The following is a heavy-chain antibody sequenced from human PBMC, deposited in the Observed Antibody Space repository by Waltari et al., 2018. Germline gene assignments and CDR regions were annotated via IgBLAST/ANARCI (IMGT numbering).Heavy chain of an antibody. D-gene: IGHD2-21*02. V-gene: IGHV4-39*07. J-gene: IGHJ4*02. CDR1: GGSIRSTTYY. CDR2: IHYSGNT. CDR3: ARRVVTTGGVDY. Sequence: QLQLQESGPRLVRPSETLSLTCTVSGGSIRSTTYYWAWIRQTPGKGLEWIGYIHYSGNTYYNPSLRSRVTISVDTSKNQFSLNRRSVTAADTAVYYCARRVVTTGGVDYWGQGTLVTVSS.